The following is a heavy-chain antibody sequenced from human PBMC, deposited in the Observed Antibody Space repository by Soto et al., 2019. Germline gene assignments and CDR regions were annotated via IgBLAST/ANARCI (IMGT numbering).Heavy chain of an antibody. CDR1: GFTFRSYE. D-gene: IGHD6-25*01. CDR2: ISSSGSVI. J-gene: IGHJ6*02. V-gene: IGHV3-48*03. CDR3: TRSGNNFYYYSMDV. Sequence: GGSLRLSCVASGFTFRSYEMNWVRQAPGKGLEWVSYISSSGSVIKYGDSVKGRFTISRDNAKNSLYLHMNSLRAEDTALYYCTRSGNNFYYYSMDVWGQGTTVTVSS.